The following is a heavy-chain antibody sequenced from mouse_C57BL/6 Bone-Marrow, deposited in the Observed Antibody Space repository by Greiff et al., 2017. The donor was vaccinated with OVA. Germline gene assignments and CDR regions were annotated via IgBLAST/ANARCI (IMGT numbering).Heavy chain of an antibody. CDR3: ARGNLYYAMDY. CDR2: INPSTGGT. V-gene: IGHV1-42*01. Sequence: VQLKQSGPELVKPGASVKISCKASGYSFTGYYMNWVKQSPEKSLEWIGEINPSTGGTTYNQKFKATATLTVDKSSSTAYMQLKSLTSEDSAVYYCARGNLYYAMDYWGQGTSVTVSS. CDR1: GYSFTGYY. J-gene: IGHJ4*01.